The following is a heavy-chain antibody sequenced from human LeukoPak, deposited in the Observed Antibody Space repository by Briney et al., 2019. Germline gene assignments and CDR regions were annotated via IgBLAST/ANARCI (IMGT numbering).Heavy chain of an antibody. CDR3: AREGNWNDYYYYGMDV. J-gene: IGHJ6*02. CDR2: IKQDGSEK. D-gene: IGHD1-1*01. V-gene: IGHV3-7*01. CDR1: FTXXXXY. Sequence: FTXXXXYMSWVRQAPGKGLEWVANIKQDGSEKYYVDSVKGRFTISRDNAKNSLYLQMNSLRAEDTAVYYCAREGNWNDYYYYGMDVWGQGTTVTVSS.